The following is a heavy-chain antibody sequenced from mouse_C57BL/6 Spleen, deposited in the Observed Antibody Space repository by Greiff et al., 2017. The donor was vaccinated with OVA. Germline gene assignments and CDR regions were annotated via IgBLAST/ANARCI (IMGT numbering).Heavy chain of an antibody. J-gene: IGHJ3*01. Sequence: VTLKVSGAELVRPGASVKLSCTASGFNIKDYYMHWVKQRPEQGLEWIGRIDPEDGDTEYAPKFQGKATMTADTSSNTAYLQLSSLTSEDTAVYYCTTSGYGNYVAWFAYWGQGTLVTVSA. CDR2: IDPEDGDT. CDR3: TTSGYGNYVAWFAY. V-gene: IGHV14-1*01. D-gene: IGHD2-1*01. CDR1: GFNIKDYY.